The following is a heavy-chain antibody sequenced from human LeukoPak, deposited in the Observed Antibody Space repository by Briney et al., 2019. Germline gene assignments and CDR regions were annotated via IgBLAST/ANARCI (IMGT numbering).Heavy chain of an antibody. D-gene: IGHD2-15*01. CDR1: GFTFSSYT. V-gene: IGHV3-21*01. CDR2: ISSSSSYI. Sequence: GGSLRLSCAASGFTFSSYTMNWVRQAPGEGLEWVSSISSSSSYIYYADSVKGRLTISRDNAKNSLYLQMNSRRAEDTAVYYCARDPTPRYCSGGSCYTHYGMDVWGQGTTVTVSS. CDR3: ARDPTPRYCSGGSCYTHYGMDV. J-gene: IGHJ6*02.